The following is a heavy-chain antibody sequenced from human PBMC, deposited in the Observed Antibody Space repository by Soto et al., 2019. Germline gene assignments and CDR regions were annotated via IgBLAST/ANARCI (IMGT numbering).Heavy chain of an antibody. J-gene: IGHJ4*02. Sequence: GGSLRLSCTASGFALADYVMTWVRQAPGKGLQWVGFIRTKAYGGTTEYAASVKGRFTISRDDSKSIAYLRMNSLKIEDTAVYFCTRTEYFYDSGSYYPFDYWGQGTPVTVSS. CDR2: IRTKAYGGTT. V-gene: IGHV3-49*04. D-gene: IGHD3-10*01. CDR1: GFALADYV. CDR3: TRTEYFYDSGSYYPFDY.